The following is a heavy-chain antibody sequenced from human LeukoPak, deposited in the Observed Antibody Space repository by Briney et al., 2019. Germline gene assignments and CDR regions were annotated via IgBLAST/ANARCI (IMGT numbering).Heavy chain of an antibody. V-gene: IGHV4-31*03. D-gene: IGHD2-2*01. CDR3: ARAIVVVPAAHFDY. J-gene: IGHJ4*02. CDR2: IYYSGST. Sequence: PSETLSLTCTVSGGSISSGGYYWSWIRQHPGKGLEWIGYIYYSGSTYYNPSLKSRVTISVDTSKNQFSLKLSSVTAADTAVYYCARAIVVVPAAHFDYWGQGTLVTVSS. CDR1: GGSISSGGYY.